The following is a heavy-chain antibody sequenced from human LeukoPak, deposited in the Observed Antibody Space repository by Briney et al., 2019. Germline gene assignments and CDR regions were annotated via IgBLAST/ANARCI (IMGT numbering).Heavy chain of an antibody. V-gene: IGHV3-38-3*01. D-gene: IGHD3-3*01. CDR2: ISGGST. CDR1: GFTVSSNE. J-gene: IGHJ5*02. Sequence: PGGSLRLSCAASGFTVSSNEMSWVRQAPGKGLEWVSSISGGSTYYADSRKGRFTISGDNSKNTLHLQMNSLRAEDTAVYYCKLTYDFWSGYLYNWFDPWGQGTLVTVSS. CDR3: KLTYDFWSGYLYNWFDP.